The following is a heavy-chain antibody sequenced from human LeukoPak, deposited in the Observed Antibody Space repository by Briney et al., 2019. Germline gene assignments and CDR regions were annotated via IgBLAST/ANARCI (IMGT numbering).Heavy chain of an antibody. D-gene: IGHD3-3*01. CDR3: TTAPSYYNFKSFDF. CDR1: GLTFANAW. V-gene: IGHV3-15*01. J-gene: IGHJ4*02. Sequence: GGSLRLSCEASGLTFANAWMSWVRQTPGKGLEWVGRIKSKIDGDAVDYAEAVKGRITISRDDWNNTLFLDLTTLKTADTGVYFYTTAPSYYNFKSFDFWGQGTVVTVSA. CDR2: IKSKIDGDAV.